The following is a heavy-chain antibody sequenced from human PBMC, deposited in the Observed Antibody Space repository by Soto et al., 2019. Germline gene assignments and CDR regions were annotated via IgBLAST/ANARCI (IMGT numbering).Heavy chain of an antibody. CDR2: VIPMSGTT. J-gene: IGHJ4*02. V-gene: IGHV1-69*06. CDR3: ATGGYGGAGSLGGWFTS. Sequence: QVQLVQSGAEVKKPGSSVKVSCQASGSYALIWVRQAPGQGPEWMGGVIPMSGTTRSAQRFQGRVTISADKSTNTAYMELHRLTSADTAVYYCATGGYGGAGSLGGWFTSWGQGTLITVSS. D-gene: IGHD3-10*01. CDR1: GSYA.